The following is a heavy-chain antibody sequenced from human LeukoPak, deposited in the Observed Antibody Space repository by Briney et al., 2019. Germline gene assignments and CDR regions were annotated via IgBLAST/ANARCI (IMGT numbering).Heavy chain of an antibody. Sequence: GGSLRLSCAASGFTFSDYDLSWIRQAPGKGLEWVSYISSSTSYTNYADSVKGRFTISRDNAKNSLYLHMNSLRAEDTAVYYCARGGGSTATGYYFDYWGQGTLVTVSS. CDR2: ISSSTSYT. V-gene: IGHV3-11*06. D-gene: IGHD3-10*01. CDR3: ARGGGSTATGYYFDY. J-gene: IGHJ4*02. CDR1: GFTFSDYD.